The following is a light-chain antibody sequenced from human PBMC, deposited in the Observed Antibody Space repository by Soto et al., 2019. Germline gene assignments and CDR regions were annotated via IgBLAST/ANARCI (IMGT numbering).Light chain of an antibody. CDR1: SSNIGSNS. CDR3: AVWDETLIEV. J-gene: IGLJ1*01. V-gene: IGLV1-44*01. Sequence: QSVLTQPPSASGTPGQTVTISCSGSSSNIGSNSVNWYRQLPGAAPSLLIYSDDQRPSGVPDRFSGSKSGTSASLAISGLQSEDEADYFCAVWDETLIEVFGTGTKVTVL. CDR2: SDD.